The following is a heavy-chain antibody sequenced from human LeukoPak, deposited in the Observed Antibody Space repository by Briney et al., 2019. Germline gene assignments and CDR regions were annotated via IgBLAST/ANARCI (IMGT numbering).Heavy chain of an antibody. CDR2: INPSGATT. J-gene: IGHJ4*02. CDR3: ARDGGRNTTSSLDY. D-gene: IGHD3-16*02. V-gene: IGHV1-46*04. CDR1: GYSITNYH. Sequence: GASVKVSCKASGYSITNYHMYWVRQAPGQGLECMGIINPSGATTSYAQKLQGRLTMSRDTSTSTVYRELRSMTSEGTAVYYCARDGGRNTTSSLDYWGQGTLVTVSS.